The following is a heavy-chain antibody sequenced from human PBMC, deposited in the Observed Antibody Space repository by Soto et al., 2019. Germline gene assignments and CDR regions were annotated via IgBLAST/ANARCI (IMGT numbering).Heavy chain of an antibody. D-gene: IGHD2-15*01. CDR1: GFTLNSCA. CDR2: IVVGSGNT. CDR3: AAVSGGRTFDY. J-gene: IGHJ4*02. Sequence: GASAKASCKDSGFTLNSCAGRWVRQARGQRLEWIGWIVVGSGNTNYAQKYQERVTITRDMSTSTAYMELSSLRSEDTAVYYCAAVSGGRTFDYWGQGTLVTVSS. V-gene: IGHV1-58*01.